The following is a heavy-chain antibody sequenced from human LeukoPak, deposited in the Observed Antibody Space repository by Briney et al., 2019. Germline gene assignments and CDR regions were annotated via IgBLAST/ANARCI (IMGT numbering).Heavy chain of an antibody. CDR1: GDSISAYY. V-gene: IGHV4-59*08. CDR2: IFYTGST. CDR3: ARGNSGNYYHYFDY. D-gene: IGHD1-26*01. Sequence: SQTPSVTCRVVGDSISAYYCSWIRLPPPKGLYWIAWIFYTGSTNYNPSLKSRVSISVDTSQNHLSLKLSSVTAADTAVYYCARGNSGNYYHYFDYWGQGTLVTVSS. J-gene: IGHJ4*02.